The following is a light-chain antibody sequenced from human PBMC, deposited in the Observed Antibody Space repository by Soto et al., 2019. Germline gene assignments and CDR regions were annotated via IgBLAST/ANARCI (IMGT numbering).Light chain of an antibody. Sequence: DIVMTQSPATLSVAPGERVTFSCRASQGVSRKLAWYQHKPGQAPRLLISGASTGATGIPARFSGSGSGTEFTLNIISLQSEDCAIYYCQQYHTWPITFGGGTKVEIK. V-gene: IGKV3-15*01. CDR2: GAS. CDR3: QQYHTWPIT. J-gene: IGKJ4*01. CDR1: QGVSRK.